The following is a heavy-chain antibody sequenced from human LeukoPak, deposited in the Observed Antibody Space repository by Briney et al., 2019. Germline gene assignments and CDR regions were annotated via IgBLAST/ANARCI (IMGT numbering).Heavy chain of an antibody. CDR1: GYTFKGYF. V-gene: IGHV1-2*02. Sequence: ASVTVSCTASGYTFKGYFLHWVRQAPGQGPEWMGWINPDSGATNYAQKFQGRVAMTRDTSINSAYLELSSLRSDDTAVYFCARVRITVAGDAFDNWGQGTMVTVSS. CDR2: INPDSGAT. J-gene: IGHJ3*02. D-gene: IGHD6-19*01. CDR3: ARVRITVAGDAFDN.